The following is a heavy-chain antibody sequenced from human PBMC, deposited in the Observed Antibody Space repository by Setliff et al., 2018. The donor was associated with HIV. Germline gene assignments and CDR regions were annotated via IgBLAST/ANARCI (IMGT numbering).Heavy chain of an antibody. CDR3: ARGVYCSGGSCSWRDLRTYGMDV. D-gene: IGHD2-15*01. CDR1: GYTFSTNA. V-gene: IGHV1-3*01. J-gene: IGHJ6*02. Sequence: ASVKVSCKAFGYTFSTNAIHWVRQAPGQRLEWMGYINAGDDNTRYSEKFQGRVTITRDTSASTAYMELSSLRSEDTAVYYCARGVYCSGGSCSWRDLRTYGMDVWGQGTTVTVSS. CDR2: INAGDDNT.